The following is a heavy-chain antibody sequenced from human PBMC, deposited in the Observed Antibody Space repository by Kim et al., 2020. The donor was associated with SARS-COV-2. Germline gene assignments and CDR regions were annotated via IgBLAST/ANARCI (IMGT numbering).Heavy chain of an antibody. V-gene: IGHV4-30-4*01. CDR2: MCNSGTT. Sequence: WSRRPPGKGLGGIGSMCNSGTTYYNPSFTSRITLLIDTSKNDFSLTLRSVTASDTALYYCAGDGGFGDLNWLDPWGQGTLVIVSS. CDR3: AGDGGFGDLNWLDP. D-gene: IGHD3-10*01. J-gene: IGHJ5*02.